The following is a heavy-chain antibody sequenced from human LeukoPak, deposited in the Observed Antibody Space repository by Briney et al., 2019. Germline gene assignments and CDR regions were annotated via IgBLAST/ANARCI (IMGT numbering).Heavy chain of an antibody. J-gene: IGHJ5*02. D-gene: IGHD5-18*01. CDR2: IYSGGTT. Sequence: GGSLRLSCAASGFTVSSNYMSWVRQAPGQGLEWVSVIYSGGTTYYADSVKGRFTISRDNSENTLYLQMNSLRAEDTAVYYCAIVDTAMDPWGQGTLVIVSS. V-gene: IGHV3-53*01. CDR1: GFTVSSNY. CDR3: AIVDTAMDP.